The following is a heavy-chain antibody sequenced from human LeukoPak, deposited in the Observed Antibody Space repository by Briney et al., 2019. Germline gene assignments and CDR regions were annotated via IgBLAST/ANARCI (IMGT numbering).Heavy chain of an antibody. CDR2: ISYDGSNK. Sequence: GGSLRLSCAASGFTFSSYAMHWVRQAPGKGLERVAVISYDGSNKYYADSVKGRFTISRDNSKNTLYLQMNSLRAEDTAVYYCARDLLRYCSSTSCSYFDYWGQGTLVTVSS. CDR1: GFTFSSYA. J-gene: IGHJ4*02. V-gene: IGHV3-30-3*01. CDR3: ARDLLRYCSSTSCSYFDY. D-gene: IGHD2-2*01.